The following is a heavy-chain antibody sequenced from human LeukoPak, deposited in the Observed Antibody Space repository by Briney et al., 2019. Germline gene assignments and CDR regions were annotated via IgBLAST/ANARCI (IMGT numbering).Heavy chain of an antibody. CDR2: FYSGGST. Sequence: SETLSLTCTVFGDSISDSKYFWGWIRQPPGKGLEWIGNFYSGGSTNYNPSLKSRVTMSVDTSKNQFSLKLSSVTAADTAVYYCARDDSSGDYYYYYYMDVWGKGTTVTVSS. CDR1: GDSISDSKYF. V-gene: IGHV4-39*07. J-gene: IGHJ6*03. CDR3: ARDDSSGDYYYYYYMDV. D-gene: IGHD3-22*01.